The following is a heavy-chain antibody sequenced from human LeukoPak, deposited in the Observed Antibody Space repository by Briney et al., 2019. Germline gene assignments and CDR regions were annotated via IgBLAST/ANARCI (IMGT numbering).Heavy chain of an antibody. CDR1: GYTFTGYY. Sequence: ASVRVSCKASGYTFTGYYMHWVRQAPGQGLEWMGWINPNSGGTNYAQKFQGRVSMTRDMSINTAYMELTGLTSDDTAVYYCARGAAIVVVPAAKDNWFDPWGQGTLVTASS. J-gene: IGHJ5*02. D-gene: IGHD2-2*01. CDR2: INPNSGGT. CDR3: ARGAAIVVVPAAKDNWFDP. V-gene: IGHV1-2*02.